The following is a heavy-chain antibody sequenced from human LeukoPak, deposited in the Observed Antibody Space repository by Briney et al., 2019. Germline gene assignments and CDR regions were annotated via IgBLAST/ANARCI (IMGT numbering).Heavy chain of an antibody. J-gene: IGHJ5*02. Sequence: GGSLRLSCAASGFTFSDSYMTWIRQAPGKGLEWVSYISNSGSSIYYADSVKGRFTTSRDNAKNSLYLQMNSLRADDTAVYYCARGSSNIAARDNWFDPWGQGTLVTVSS. D-gene: IGHD6-6*01. CDR3: ARGSSNIAARDNWFDP. CDR1: GFTFSDSY. V-gene: IGHV3-11*04. CDR2: ISNSGSSI.